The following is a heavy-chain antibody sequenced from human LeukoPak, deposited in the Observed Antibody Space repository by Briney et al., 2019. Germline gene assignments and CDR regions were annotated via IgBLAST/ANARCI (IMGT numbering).Heavy chain of an antibody. D-gene: IGHD2-15*01. J-gene: IGHJ3*02. CDR1: GYTFTGYY. Sequence: ASVKVSCKASGYTFTGYYMHWVRQAPGQGLEWMGWINPNSGGTNYAQNFQGRVTMTRDTSISTAYMELSRLRSDDTAVYYCARDRGSPDAFGIWGQGTMVTVSS. V-gene: IGHV1-2*02. CDR3: ARDRGSPDAFGI. CDR2: INPNSGGT.